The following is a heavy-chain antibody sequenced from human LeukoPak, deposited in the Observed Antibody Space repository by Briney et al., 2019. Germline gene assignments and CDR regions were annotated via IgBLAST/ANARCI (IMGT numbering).Heavy chain of an antibody. CDR1: GGSIISGNW. D-gene: IGHD6-13*01. Sequence: PSGTLSLTCAVSGGSIISGNWWTWVRQPPGKGLEWIGEVYHSGTSNCIPSLKSRVTISVDKSKNQFSLNLTSVTAADTAMYYCVRRAAALFAMDVWGQGTTVIVSS. CDR3: VRRAAALFAMDV. CDR2: VYHSGTS. J-gene: IGHJ6*02. V-gene: IGHV4-4*02.